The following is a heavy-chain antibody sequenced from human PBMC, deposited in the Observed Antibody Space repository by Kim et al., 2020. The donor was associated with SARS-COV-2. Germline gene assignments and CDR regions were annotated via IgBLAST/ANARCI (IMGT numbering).Heavy chain of an antibody. V-gene: IGHV3-7*01. Sequence: GGSLRLSCAASGFTFSICWMSWVRQAPGKGLEWVANIKQDGSEKYYVDSVKGRFTISRDNAKNSLYLQMNSLRAEDTAVYYCARVPYSGYDYAADYWGQG. D-gene: IGHD5-12*01. J-gene: IGHJ4*02. CDR3: ARVPYSGYDYAADY. CDR1: GFTFSICW. CDR2: IKQDGSEK.